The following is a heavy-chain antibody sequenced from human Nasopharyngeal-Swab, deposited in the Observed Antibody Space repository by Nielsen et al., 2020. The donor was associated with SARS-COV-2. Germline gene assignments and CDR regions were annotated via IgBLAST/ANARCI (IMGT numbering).Heavy chain of an antibody. Sequence: GESLKISCAASEFIFSSYAMHWVRQAPGKGLEWVALISYDGGNQYYADSVKGRFTISRDNSKNSLYLQINSLRVEDTAMYYCARDTYHFWSGYRYFDSWGQGTLVTVSS. V-gene: IGHV3-30*04. CDR2: ISYDGGNQ. J-gene: IGHJ4*02. CDR1: EFIFSSYA. D-gene: IGHD3-3*01. CDR3: ARDTYHFWSGYRYFDS.